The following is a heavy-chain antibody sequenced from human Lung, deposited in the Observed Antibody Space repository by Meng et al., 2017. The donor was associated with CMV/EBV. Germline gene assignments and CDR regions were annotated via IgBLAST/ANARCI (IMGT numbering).Heavy chain of an antibody. D-gene: IGHD2-21*01. Sequence: GGSXRLXXAASGLTFSSYGMSWVRQAPGKGLEWVSSIGATAGGTYYADSVKGRFTISRDNAKNTLYLQMNSLSAEDTAVYYCAKYSAVGERLYYFDYWAQGTXVTVSS. CDR3: AKYSAVGERLYYFDY. V-gene: IGHV3-23*01. J-gene: IGHJ4*02. CDR2: IGATAGGT. CDR1: GLTFSSYG.